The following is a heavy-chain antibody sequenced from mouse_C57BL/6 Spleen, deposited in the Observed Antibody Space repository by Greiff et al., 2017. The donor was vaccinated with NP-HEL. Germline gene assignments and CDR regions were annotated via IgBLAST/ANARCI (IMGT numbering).Heavy chain of an antibody. V-gene: IGHV3-3*01. Sequence: VQLKESGPSLVRPSQTLSLTCTVTGFSINSDCYWIWIRQFPGNKLEYIGYTFYSGITYYNPSLDSRTYITRYTSKNQFSLKLISVTTEETATYYCARASYDYGSSNGAMDYWGKGTSVTVSS. CDR3: ARASYDYGSSNGAMDY. D-gene: IGHD1-1*01. J-gene: IGHJ4*01. CDR2: TFYSGIT. CDR1: GFSINSDCY.